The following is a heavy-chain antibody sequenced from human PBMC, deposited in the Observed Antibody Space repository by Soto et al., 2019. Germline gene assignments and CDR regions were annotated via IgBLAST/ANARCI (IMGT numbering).Heavy chain of an antibody. CDR2: TYYRSKWYY. CDR1: GDSVTSNSAG. CDR3: ARGEQYSGRIFDY. D-gene: IGHD1-26*01. J-gene: IGHJ4*01. Sequence: WQTLSLSCAIIGDSVTSNSAGWSWVRHSPSRGLEWLGRTYYRSKWYYEYAVSVRGRITINPDTSKNQYSLQLNSVAPEDTAVYFCARGEQYSGRIFDYWGQGTLVTVSS. V-gene: IGHV6-1*01.